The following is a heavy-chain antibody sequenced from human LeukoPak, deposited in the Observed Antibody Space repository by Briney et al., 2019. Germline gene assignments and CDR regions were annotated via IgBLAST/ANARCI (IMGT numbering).Heavy chain of an antibody. CDR1: GGSISSYY. V-gene: IGHV4-59*08. CDR3: ARYSNYYYFDY. J-gene: IGHJ4*02. Sequence: SSETLSLTCTVSGGSISSYYWSWIRQPPGKGLEWIGYIYYSGSTNYNPSLKSRVTISVDTSKHQFSLKLSSVTAADTAVYYCARYSNYYYFDYWGQGMLVTVSA. CDR2: IYYSGST. D-gene: IGHD4-11*01.